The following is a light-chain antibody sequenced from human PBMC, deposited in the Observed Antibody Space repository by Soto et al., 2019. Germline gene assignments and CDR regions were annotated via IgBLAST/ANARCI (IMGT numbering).Light chain of an antibody. V-gene: IGLV2-8*01. Sequence: QSALTQPPSASGSPGQSVTISCTGTSSDVGGYNLVSWYQQHPGKAPKLMIYEVNKRPSGVPDRFSGSKSGNTASLTVSGLQAEDEAVYYCSSYASSGGHNYVFATGTKLTVL. CDR2: EVN. CDR3: SSYASSGGHNYV. J-gene: IGLJ1*01. CDR1: SSDVGGYNL.